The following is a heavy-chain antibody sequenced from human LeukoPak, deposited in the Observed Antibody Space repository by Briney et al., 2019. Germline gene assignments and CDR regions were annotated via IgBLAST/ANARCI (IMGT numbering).Heavy chain of an antibody. D-gene: IGHD2-2*01. CDR3: ARGLGDCSSTSCRPA. V-gene: IGHV1-2*02. Sequence: GASVKVSCKASGYTFTGYYMHWVRQAPGQGLEWMGWINPNSGGTNYAQKFQGRVTMTRDTSISTAYMELSRLRSDDTAVYYCARGLGDCSSTSCRPAWGQGTLVTVSS. CDR2: INPNSGGT. CDR1: GYTFTGYY. J-gene: IGHJ5*02.